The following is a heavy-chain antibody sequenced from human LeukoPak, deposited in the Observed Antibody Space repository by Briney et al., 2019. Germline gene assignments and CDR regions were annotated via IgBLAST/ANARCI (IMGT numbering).Heavy chain of an antibody. CDR3: TREENYGDYPRTVILDY. CDR2: INHSGST. J-gene: IGHJ4*02. Sequence: SETLSLTCAVYGGSFSGYYWSWIRQPPGKGLEWIGEINHSGSTNYNPSLKSRVTISVDTSKNQFSLKLSSVTAADTAVYFCTREENYGDYPRTVILDYWGQGVLVTVSS. V-gene: IGHV4-34*01. CDR1: GGSFSGYY. D-gene: IGHD4-17*01.